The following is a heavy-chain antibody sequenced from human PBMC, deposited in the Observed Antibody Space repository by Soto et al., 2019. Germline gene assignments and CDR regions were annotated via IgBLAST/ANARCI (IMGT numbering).Heavy chain of an antibody. D-gene: IGHD3-22*01. J-gene: IGHJ3*01. CDR3: AGAGTRPYDNSCYYPIAAFDV. Sequence: QVQLVQSGAEVKKPGSSVKVSCKASGGTISSYTISWVRQAPGQGLEWMGRIIPVLGIANYAQKFQGRVTIIADKSTNTDYMELTSLRYEDTAVYYCAGAGTRPYDNSCYYPIAAFDVWGQGTMVTVSS. CDR1: GGTISSYT. CDR2: IIPVLGIA. V-gene: IGHV1-69*02.